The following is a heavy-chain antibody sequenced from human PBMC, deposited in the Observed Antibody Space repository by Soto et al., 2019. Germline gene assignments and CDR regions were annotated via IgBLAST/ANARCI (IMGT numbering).Heavy chain of an antibody. J-gene: IGHJ4*02. CDR3: ARDVPGSGVSFWEY. Sequence: QIQLVQSGAEMKKPGASVKVSCKPSGYTFTHYGVSWLRQAPGQGLEWMGWISAYNGTTDYAHKFQGRVALTTDTSKSTAYMELRGLSKEDTAVYFCARDVPGSGVSFWEYWGKGTVVTVSS. CDR1: GYTFTHYG. CDR2: ISAYNGTT. V-gene: IGHV1-18*04. D-gene: IGHD2-15*01.